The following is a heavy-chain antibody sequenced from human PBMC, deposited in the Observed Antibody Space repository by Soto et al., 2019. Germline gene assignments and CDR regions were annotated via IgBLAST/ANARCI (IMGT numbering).Heavy chain of an antibody. J-gene: IGHJ4*02. Sequence: GGSLRLSCAASGFTFNNYAMSWVRQPSGMGLEWVSSISGSGGNTYYADSVKGRFTISRDNSKNTVYLQMNSLRAEDTAVYYCAKAYRRTAQVHFDYWGQGNLVTVSS. CDR1: GFTFNNYA. CDR2: ISGSGGNT. D-gene: IGHD1-26*01. CDR3: AKAYRRTAQVHFDY. V-gene: IGHV3-23*01.